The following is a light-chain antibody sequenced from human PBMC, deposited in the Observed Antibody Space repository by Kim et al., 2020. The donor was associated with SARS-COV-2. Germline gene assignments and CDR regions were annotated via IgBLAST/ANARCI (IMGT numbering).Light chain of an antibody. CDR1: SSDVGSYNL. CDR2: EVS. CDR3: CSYAGSSTLV. J-gene: IGLJ2*01. Sequence: QSALTQPASVSGSPGQSITISCTGTSSDVGSYNLVSWYQQHLGKAPKLTIYEVSKRPSGVSNRFSGSKSGNTASLTISGLQAEDEADYYCCSYAGSSTLVFGGGTKL. V-gene: IGLV2-23*02.